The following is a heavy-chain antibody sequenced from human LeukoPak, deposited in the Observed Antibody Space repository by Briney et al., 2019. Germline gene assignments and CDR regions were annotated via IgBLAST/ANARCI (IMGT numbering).Heavy chain of an antibody. CDR2: ISYDGSSK. CDR3: ARDRITMIVVVIPWFDP. V-gene: IGHV3-30-3*01. J-gene: IGHJ5*02. Sequence: GSLRLSCAASGFTFSSYAMHWVRQAPGKGLEWVAVISYDGSSKYYADSVKGRFTISRDNSKNTLYLQMNSLRAEDTAVYYCARDRITMIVVVIPWFDPWGQGTLVTVSS. CDR1: GFTFSSYA. D-gene: IGHD3-22*01.